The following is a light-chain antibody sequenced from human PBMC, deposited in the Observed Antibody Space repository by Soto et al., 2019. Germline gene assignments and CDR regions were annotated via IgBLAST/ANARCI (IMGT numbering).Light chain of an antibody. CDR2: SNN. CDR3: AAWDDRLSGYYV. V-gene: IGLV1-44*01. J-gene: IGLJ1*01. Sequence: QSVLTQPPSASGTPGQRVTISCSGSSSNIGSNTVNWYQQIPGTAPKVLIHSNNQRPSGVTDRFSGSKSGTSASLAISGLQSEDEADYYCAAWDDRLSGYYVFGTGTKLTVL. CDR1: SSNIGSNT.